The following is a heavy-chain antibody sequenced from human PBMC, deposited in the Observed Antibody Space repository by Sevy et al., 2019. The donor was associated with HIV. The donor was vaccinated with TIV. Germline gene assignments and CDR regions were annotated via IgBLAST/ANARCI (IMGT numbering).Heavy chain of an antibody. CDR2: IYSGGTT. Sequence: GGSLRLSCAASGFTVSSNYMSWVRQAPGKGLEWVSVIYSGGTTYYADSGKGRFTISRDNSKNTLDFQMNNLRAEDTAVYYCASEREFTIFGVLIEYGMDVWGQGTTVTVSS. D-gene: IGHD3-3*01. CDR1: GFTVSSNY. CDR3: ASEREFTIFGVLIEYGMDV. J-gene: IGHJ6*02. V-gene: IGHV3-53*01.